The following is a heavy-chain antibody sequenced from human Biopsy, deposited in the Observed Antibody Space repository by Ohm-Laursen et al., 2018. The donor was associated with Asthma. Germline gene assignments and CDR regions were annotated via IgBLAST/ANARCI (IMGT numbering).Heavy chain of an antibody. CDR1: GFTFSDYY. CDR2: ISSSGSTI. D-gene: IGHD6-13*01. Sequence: SLRLSCAASGFTFSDYYMSWIRQAPGKGLEWVSYISSSGSTIYYADSVKGRFTISRDNAKNSLNLQMNSLRAEDTAVYYCARDRGIAAAGTEFDYWGQGTLVTVSS. V-gene: IGHV3-11*01. J-gene: IGHJ4*02. CDR3: ARDRGIAAAGTEFDY.